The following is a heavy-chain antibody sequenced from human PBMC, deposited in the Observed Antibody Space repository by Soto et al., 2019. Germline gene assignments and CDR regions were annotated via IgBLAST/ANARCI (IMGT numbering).Heavy chain of an antibody. CDR3: TADVPSWSRLIDY. J-gene: IGHJ4*02. Sequence: GGSLRLSCAASGFSFNNAWMNWVRQAPGKGLEWVGRIKSKTDGGTTDYAAPVKGRFTISRDDSNNMLYLQMNSLKTEDTAVYYCTADVPSWSRLIDYWGQGTLVTVSS. V-gene: IGHV3-15*07. CDR1: GFSFNNAW. CDR2: IKSKTDGGTT. D-gene: IGHD2-8*02.